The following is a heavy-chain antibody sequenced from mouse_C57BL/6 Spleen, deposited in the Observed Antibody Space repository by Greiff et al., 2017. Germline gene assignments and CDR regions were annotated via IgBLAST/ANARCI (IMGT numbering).Heavy chain of an antibody. CDR2: IDPSDSET. J-gene: IGHJ3*01. D-gene: IGHD2-4*01. Sequence: VQLQQPGAELVRPGSSVKLSCKASGYTFTSYWMHWVKQRPIQGLEWIGNIDPSDSETHYNQKFKDKATLTVDKSSSTAYMQLSSLTSEDSAVYYCARDYDYDGKAYWGQGTLVTVSA. CDR1: GYTFTSYW. CDR3: ARDYDYDGKAY. V-gene: IGHV1-52*01.